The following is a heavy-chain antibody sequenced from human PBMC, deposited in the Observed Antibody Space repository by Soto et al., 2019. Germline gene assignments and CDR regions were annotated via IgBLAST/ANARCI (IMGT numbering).Heavy chain of an antibody. CDR3: ASYCGGDCYRADY. Sequence: QVQLVQSGAEVKKPWSSVKVSCKASGGTFSSYTISWVRQAPGQGLEWMGRIIPILGIANYAQKFQGRVTITADKSTSRAYMELGGLRSEDTAVDYCASYCGGDCYRADYWGQGTLVTVSS. CDR2: IIPILGIA. D-gene: IGHD2-21*02. CDR1: GGTFSSYT. J-gene: IGHJ4*02. V-gene: IGHV1-69*02.